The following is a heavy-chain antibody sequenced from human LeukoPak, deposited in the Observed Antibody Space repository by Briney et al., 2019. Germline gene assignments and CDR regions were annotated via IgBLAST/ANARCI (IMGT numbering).Heavy chain of an antibody. CDR1: GYTFTGYH. V-gene: IGHV1-2*02. CDR2: INPNSGGT. Sequence: GSVKVSCKASGYTFTGYHMHWVRQAPGQGLEWMGWINPNSGGTNYAQKFQGRVTMTRDTSISTAYMELSRLRSDDTAVYYCARVLRHNRENFDYWGQGTLVTVSS. J-gene: IGHJ4*02. CDR3: ARVLRHNRENFDY. D-gene: IGHD1-26*01.